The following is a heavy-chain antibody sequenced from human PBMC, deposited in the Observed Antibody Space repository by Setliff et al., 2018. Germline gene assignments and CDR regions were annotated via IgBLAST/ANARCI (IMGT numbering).Heavy chain of an antibody. D-gene: IGHD3-16*01. CDR2: IKRKTDGETT. J-gene: IGHJ3*01. Sequence: AGGSLRLSCAASGFTFSNAWMSWVRQAPGKGLEWVGQIKRKTDGETTDYAAPVKGRFIISRDDSKNTLYLQMNSLKTEDTAVYYCATLYPWDPDAFDLWGQGTMVTVS. V-gene: IGHV3-15*01. CDR3: ATLYPWDPDAFDL. CDR1: GFTFSNAW.